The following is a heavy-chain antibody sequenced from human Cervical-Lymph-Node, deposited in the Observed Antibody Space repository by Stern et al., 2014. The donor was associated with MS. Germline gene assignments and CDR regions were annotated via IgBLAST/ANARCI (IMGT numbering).Heavy chain of an antibody. V-gene: IGHV5-51*01. Sequence: EVQLVQSGAEVKKPGESLKISCKGSGYLFTNYWIGWGRQMPGQGLEWMGIIYPGDPDTRCSPSFQAQVTISADKSISTAYLQWSSLKASDSAMYYCARQRSGSYLSPHYYYGMDVWGQGTTVTVSS. CDR1: GYLFTNYW. CDR3: ARQRSGSYLSPHYYYGMDV. CDR2: IYPGDPDT. D-gene: IGHD3-10*01. J-gene: IGHJ6*02.